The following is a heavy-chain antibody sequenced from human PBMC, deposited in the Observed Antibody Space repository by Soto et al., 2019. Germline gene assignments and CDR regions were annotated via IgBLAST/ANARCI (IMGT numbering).Heavy chain of an antibody. CDR3: ARDNPYYDILTGYYGWYFDY. CDR2: IYYSGST. D-gene: IGHD3-9*01. V-gene: IGHV4-59*01. CDR1: GGSINSYY. Sequence: PSETLSLTCTVSGGSINSYYWSWIRQAPGKGLEWIGYIYYSGSTNYNPSLKSRVTISVDTSKNQFSLKLSSVTAADTAVYYCARDNPYYDILTGYYGWYFDYWGQGTLVTVSS. J-gene: IGHJ4*02.